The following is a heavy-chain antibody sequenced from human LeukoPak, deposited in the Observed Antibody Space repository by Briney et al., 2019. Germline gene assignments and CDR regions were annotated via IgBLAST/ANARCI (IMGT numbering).Heavy chain of an antibody. D-gene: IGHD3-10*01. Sequence: SVKASWKASGGTFSSYAISWVRQAPGQGLEWMGGIIPIFGTANYAQKFQGRVTITADESTSTAYMELSSLRSEDTAVYYCARAPNYYGSGSYDYWGQGTLVTVSS. V-gene: IGHV1-69*13. J-gene: IGHJ4*02. CDR3: ARAPNYYGSGSYDY. CDR2: IIPIFGTA. CDR1: GGTFSSYA.